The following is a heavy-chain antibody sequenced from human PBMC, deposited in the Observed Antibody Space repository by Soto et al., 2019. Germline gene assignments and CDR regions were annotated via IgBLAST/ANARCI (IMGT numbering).Heavy chain of an antibody. Sequence: PGGSLRLSCAVSGFSVSVNYMTWVRQAPGKGLEWVSIIYGGGTTYYADSVKGRFTISRDNSKNTLYLQMNSLRAEDTAVCYCARPHSERYSYGMDVWGQGTTVTVSS. D-gene: IGHD1-26*01. CDR2: IYGGGTT. V-gene: IGHV3-53*01. J-gene: IGHJ6*02. CDR3: ARPHSERYSYGMDV. CDR1: GFSVSVNY.